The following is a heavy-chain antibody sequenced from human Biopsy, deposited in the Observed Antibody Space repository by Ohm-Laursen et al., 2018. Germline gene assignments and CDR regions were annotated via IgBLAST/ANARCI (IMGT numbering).Heavy chain of an antibody. CDR3: ARHYYDTSGYNWFDP. CDR1: GGTFSSDI. J-gene: IGHJ5*02. D-gene: IGHD3-22*01. CDR2: VMPFFGTA. V-gene: IGHV1-69*06. Sequence: SSVKVSCKASGGTFSSDIFAWVRQAPGQRPEWMGDVMPFFGTAQYAPKLQGRVSMTADKTTYTAYMELTSLTSKDTAVYFCARHYYDTSGYNWFDPWGQGTLVTVSS.